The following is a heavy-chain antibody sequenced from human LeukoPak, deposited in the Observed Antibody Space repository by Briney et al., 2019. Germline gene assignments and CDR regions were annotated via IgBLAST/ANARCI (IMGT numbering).Heavy chain of an antibody. Sequence: SETLSLTCTVSGGSISTTSDYWGWLRQPPGEGLEWIGSVLYSGRTFYDPSLKTRLTVSVDTSKNQFSLQLHSVTAADTAVYYCAREGAVNSDNAFDIWGRGTMVTVSS. CDR2: VLYSGRT. J-gene: IGHJ3*02. V-gene: IGHV4-39*01. CDR3: AREGAVNSDNAFDI. D-gene: IGHD3-9*01. CDR1: GGSISTTSDY.